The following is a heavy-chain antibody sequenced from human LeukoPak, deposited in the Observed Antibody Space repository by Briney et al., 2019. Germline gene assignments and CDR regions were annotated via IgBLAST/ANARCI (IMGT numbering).Heavy chain of an antibody. J-gene: IGHJ6*02. D-gene: IGHD3-10*01. CDR1: GYTFTSYG. CDR2: ISAYNGNT. CDR3: ARDRYGSGKNYYYGMDV. Sequence: ASVKVSCKASGYTFTSYGISWVRQAPGQGLEWMGWISAYNGNTNYAQKLQGRVTMTSDTSASTAYMELRSLRSDDTAVYYCARDRYGSGKNYYYGMDVWGQGTTVTVSS. V-gene: IGHV1-18*01.